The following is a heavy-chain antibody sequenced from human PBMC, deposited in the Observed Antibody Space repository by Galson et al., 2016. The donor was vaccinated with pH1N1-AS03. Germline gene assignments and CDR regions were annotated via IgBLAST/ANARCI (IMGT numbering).Heavy chain of an antibody. Sequence: SETLSLTCTVSGGSITSYHWSWIRQPPGKGLEWIGHVYSPGRSKYNPSLKSRVTLSLDTTTNQFSLKMTPVTPADTAIYYCARMTYNDFLDSWGQGRPVTVSS. CDR3: ARMTYNDFLDS. CDR1: GGSITSYH. CDR2: VYSPGRS. V-gene: IGHV4-59*01. J-gene: IGHJ4*02. D-gene: IGHD1-14*01.